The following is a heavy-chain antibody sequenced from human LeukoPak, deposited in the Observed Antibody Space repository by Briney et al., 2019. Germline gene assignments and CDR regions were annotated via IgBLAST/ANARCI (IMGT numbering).Heavy chain of an antibody. Sequence: GGSLRLSCAASGFTFSSYAMSGVRQAPGKGLEWVSAISGSGGSTYYADPVKGRFTISRDNSKNTLYLQMNSLRAEDTAVYSCAKVTTVVTHFDYWGQGTLVTVSS. CDR1: GFTFSSYA. J-gene: IGHJ4*02. CDR2: ISGSGGST. CDR3: AKVTTVVTHFDY. D-gene: IGHD4-23*01. V-gene: IGHV3-23*01.